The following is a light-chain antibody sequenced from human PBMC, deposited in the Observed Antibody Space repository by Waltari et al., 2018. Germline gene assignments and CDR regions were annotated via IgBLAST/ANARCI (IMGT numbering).Light chain of an antibody. V-gene: IGKV3-11*01. J-gene: IGKJ4*01. Sequence: IVLTQSPATLSLSPGERATLSCRASQSVTRYLAWYQQKPVQAPRLLISDASNRAAGIPARVSGSGFETDFTLTISSLEPEDSAVYYCQQRSSWPSFGGGTKVEIK. CDR3: QQRSSWPS. CDR2: DAS. CDR1: QSVTRY.